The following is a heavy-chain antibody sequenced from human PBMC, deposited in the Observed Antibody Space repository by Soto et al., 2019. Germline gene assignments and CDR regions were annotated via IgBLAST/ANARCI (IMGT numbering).Heavy chain of an antibody. CDR2: ISWNSGSI. CDR3: AKGIRYFDWLPFDY. V-gene: IGHV3-9*01. Sequence: EVQLVESGGGLVQPGRSLRLSCAASGFTFDDYAMHWVRQAPGKGLEWVSGISWNSGSIGYADSVKGRFTISRDNAKNSLYLQMNSLRAEVTALYYCAKGIRYFDWLPFDYWGQGTLVTVSS. D-gene: IGHD3-9*01. J-gene: IGHJ4*02. CDR1: GFTFDDYA.